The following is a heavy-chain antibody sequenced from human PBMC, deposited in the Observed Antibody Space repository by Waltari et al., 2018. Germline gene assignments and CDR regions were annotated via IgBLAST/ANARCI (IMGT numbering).Heavy chain of an antibody. Sequence: QAQLHQWGAGLLKPSETLSLTCAVSGGSFSGYFWSWIRQSPGKGLEWIGEINRDGTANYNPSLKSRVGMSVDTIKSQISLSLSSVTAADAAVYYCARAGDYHGSGRFGLDVWGRGTRVTVSS. CDR2: INRDGTA. J-gene: IGHJ6*02. V-gene: IGHV4-34*01. CDR1: GGSFSGYF. D-gene: IGHD3-10*01. CDR3: ARAGDYHGSGRFGLDV.